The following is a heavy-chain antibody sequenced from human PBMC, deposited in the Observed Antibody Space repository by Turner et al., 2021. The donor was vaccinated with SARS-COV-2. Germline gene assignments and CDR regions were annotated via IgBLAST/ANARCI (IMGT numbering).Heavy chain of an antibody. J-gene: IGHJ1*01. CDR2: IYYSGST. CDR1: GGSISSSSYY. D-gene: IGHD2-21*02. Sequence: QLQLQELDPGLVKASETLSLSCTVTGGSISSSSYYWGWIRQPPGKGLEWIGSIYYSGSTYYNPSLKSRVTITVDTSKNQFSLKQSSVTAADTAVYYCARDGGDPPRYFQHWGQGTLVTVSS. CDR3: ARDGGDPPRYFQH. V-gene: IGHV4-39*02.